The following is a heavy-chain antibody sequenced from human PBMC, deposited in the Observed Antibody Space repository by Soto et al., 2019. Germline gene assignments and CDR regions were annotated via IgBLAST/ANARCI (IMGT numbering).Heavy chain of an antibody. CDR2: ISGSGGST. CDR3: ARRGSGSSYDY. J-gene: IGHJ4*02. CDR1: GFTFSSYA. Sequence: EVQLLESGGGLVQPGGSLRLSCAASGFTFSSYAMRWVRQAPVKGLEWVSAISGSGGSTYYADSVKGRFTISRDNSKTTLYLQMNSLRAEDTAVYYCARRGSGSSYDYWGQGTLVTVSS. D-gene: IGHD1-26*01. V-gene: IGHV3-23*01.